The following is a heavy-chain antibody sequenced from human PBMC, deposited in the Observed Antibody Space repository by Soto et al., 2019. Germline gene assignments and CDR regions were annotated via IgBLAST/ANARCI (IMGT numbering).Heavy chain of an antibody. J-gene: IGHJ4*02. CDR1: GFTFTSSA. Sequence: SVKVSCKASGFTFTSSAVQWVRQARGQRLEWIGWIVVGSGNTNYAQKFQERDTITRDMSTSTAYMELSSLRSEDTAVYYCAIDWECELPGLLDYWGQGTLVTVSS. CDR2: IVVGSGNT. D-gene: IGHD1-26*01. V-gene: IGHV1-58*01. CDR3: AIDWECELPGLLDY.